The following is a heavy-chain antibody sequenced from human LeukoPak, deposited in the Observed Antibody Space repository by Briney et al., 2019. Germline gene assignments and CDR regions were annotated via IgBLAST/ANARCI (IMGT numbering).Heavy chain of an antibody. J-gene: IGHJ5*02. Sequence: ASVKVSCKASGGTFSSYAISWVRQAPGQGLEWMGRIIPILGIANYAQKFQGRVTITADKSTSTAYMELSSLRSEDTAVYYCARDGQGDGYNAWGQGTLVTVSS. V-gene: IGHV1-69*04. CDR3: ARDGQGDGYNA. CDR1: GGTFSSYA. CDR2: IIPILGIA. D-gene: IGHD5-24*01.